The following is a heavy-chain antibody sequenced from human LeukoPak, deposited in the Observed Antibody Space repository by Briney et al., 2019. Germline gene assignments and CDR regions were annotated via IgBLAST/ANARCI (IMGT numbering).Heavy chain of an antibody. J-gene: IGHJ6*02. Sequence: GGSLRLSCAASGFTFSSYGMHWVRQAPGKGLEWVAVIWYDGSNKYYADSVKGRFTISRDNSKNTLYLQMNSLRAEDTAVYYCAISPSPDPYGMDVWGQGTTVTVSS. CDR3: AISPSPDPYGMDV. CDR2: IWYDGSNK. CDR1: GFTFSSYG. V-gene: IGHV3-33*01.